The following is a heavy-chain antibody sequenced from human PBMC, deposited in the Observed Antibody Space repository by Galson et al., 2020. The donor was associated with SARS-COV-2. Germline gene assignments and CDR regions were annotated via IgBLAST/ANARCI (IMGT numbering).Heavy chain of an antibody. CDR1: GFAFSSSW. CDR2: IHYDGST. Sequence: RGSLRLSCAASGFAFSSSWMHWVRQAPGKGLVWVSRIHYDGSTSYADSVQGRFSISRDNAINRLFLQMSSLRVDDTAVYYCVKEEAGAGNWYFDLWGRGTLVTVTS. V-gene: IGHV3-74*01. D-gene: IGHD6-13*01. CDR3: VKEEAGAGNWYFDL. J-gene: IGHJ2*01.